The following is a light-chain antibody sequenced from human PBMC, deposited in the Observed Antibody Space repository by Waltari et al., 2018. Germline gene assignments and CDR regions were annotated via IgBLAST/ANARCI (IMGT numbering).Light chain of an antibody. CDR2: RNN. V-gene: IGLV1-47*01. Sequence: QSVLTQPPSASGTPGQRVTISCSGSSSNIGSNYVYWYQQFPGRAPKVLIQRNNRRPSGVPDRFSGSKSGTSASLAISGLLSDDEADYYCASWDDALTGWLFGGGTQVTVL. CDR3: ASWDDALTGWL. J-gene: IGLJ3*02. CDR1: SSNIGSNY.